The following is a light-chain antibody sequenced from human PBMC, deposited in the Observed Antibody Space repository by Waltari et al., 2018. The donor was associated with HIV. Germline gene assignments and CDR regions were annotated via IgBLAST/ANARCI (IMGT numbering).Light chain of an antibody. Sequence: QSALTQPASVSGSPGQSITISCPGTRSDVGSYNLVSWYQQHPGKAPKLMIYEVSQRPSGVSNRFSGSKSGNTASLTISGLQAEDEADYYCCSYAGSSTSVFGGGTKLTVL. V-gene: IGLV2-23*02. CDR1: RSDVGSYNL. CDR3: CSYAGSSTSV. J-gene: IGLJ2*01. CDR2: EVS.